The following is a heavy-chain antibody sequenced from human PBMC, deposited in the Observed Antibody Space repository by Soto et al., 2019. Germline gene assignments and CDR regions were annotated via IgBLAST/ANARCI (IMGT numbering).Heavy chain of an antibody. CDR1: GFTFSDYY. CDR3: ARDLGYYDSSGYFDY. Sequence: PGGSLRLSWAASGFTFSDYYMSWIRQAPGKGLEWVSYISTSDSIYYADSVKGRFTISRDNAKNSLYLQMNSLRAEDTAVYYCARDLGYYDSSGYFDYWGQGTLVTVSS. CDR2: ISTSDSI. V-gene: IGHV3-11*01. J-gene: IGHJ4*02. D-gene: IGHD3-22*01.